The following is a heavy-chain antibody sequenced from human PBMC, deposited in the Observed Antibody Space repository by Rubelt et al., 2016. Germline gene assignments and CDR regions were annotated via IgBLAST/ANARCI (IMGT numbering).Heavy chain of an antibody. J-gene: IGHJ1*01. CDR3: ARDGGEWSRDV. D-gene: IGHD3-3*01. CDR2: IYYSSDKE. CDR1: GFTFTTSG. V-gene: IGHV3-21*02. Sequence: EVQLVESGGGLVKPGGSLRLSCAASGFTFTTSGMTWIRQPPGKGLEWVSTIYYSSDKEYYAESVKGRFTIARDNARNTVYLEMDSLGADDTAVYYCARDGGEWSRDVWGQGTLVTVSS.